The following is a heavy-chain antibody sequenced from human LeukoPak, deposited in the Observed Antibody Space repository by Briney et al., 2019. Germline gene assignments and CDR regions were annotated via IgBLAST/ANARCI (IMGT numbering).Heavy chain of an antibody. CDR1: GFTFSSYG. CDR2: IRKDAGKT. V-gene: IGHV3-30*02. Sequence: AGSLRLSCSASGFTFSSYGFHWVRQAPGKGLEWMAFIRKDAGKTYYADSVKGRFSISRDISKNTLYLQMNSLRAEDTAVYYCARVRLGEISGWYIFDDWGQGTLVTVSS. CDR3: ARVRLGEISGWYIFDD. J-gene: IGHJ4*02. D-gene: IGHD6-19*01.